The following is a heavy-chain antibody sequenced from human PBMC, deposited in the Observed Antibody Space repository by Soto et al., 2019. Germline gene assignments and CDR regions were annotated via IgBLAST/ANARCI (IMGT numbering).Heavy chain of an antibody. D-gene: IGHD3-10*01. CDR1: RFTFSTYE. J-gene: IGHJ6*02. CDR3: ARRITMVRGPYYYYGMDV. CDR2: ISSSGNTV. Sequence: PGGSLRLSCAASRFTFSTYEMNWVRQAPGKDLEWVSYISSSGNTVYYADSVKGRFTISRDNTRNSLYLQMNSLRDEDTAVYHCARRITMVRGPYYYYGMDVWGQGTTVTVSS. V-gene: IGHV3-48*03.